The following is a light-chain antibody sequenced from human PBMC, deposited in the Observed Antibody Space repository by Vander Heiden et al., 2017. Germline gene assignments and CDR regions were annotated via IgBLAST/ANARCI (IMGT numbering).Light chain of an antibody. V-gene: IGLV2-14*03. CDR3: SSFTSTRTYV. J-gene: IGLJ1*01. CDR1: SSDVGRVNY. CDR2: DVN. Sequence: SALPQPASVSGSPGLSIAISCTGTSSDVGRVNYVSWYQQHPGNAPKLMIFDVNNRPSGVSDRFSGSKSGNTASLTISGLQAEDEADYYCSSFTSTRTYVFGTGTKVTVL.